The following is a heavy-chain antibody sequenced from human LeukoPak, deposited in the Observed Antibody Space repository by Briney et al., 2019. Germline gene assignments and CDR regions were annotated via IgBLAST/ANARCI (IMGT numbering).Heavy chain of an antibody. D-gene: IGHD6-19*01. CDR2: IKKDGREK. V-gene: IGHV3-7*01. CDR3: ARDYQSLANYYYYYMDV. Sequence: AGGSLRLSCAASGFTFSSYWMRWVRQAPGKGGEWVANIKKDGREKNYVDSVKGGFTISTDTAKNSLYLQMNSLTAEDTAVYYCARDYQSLANYYYYYMDVWGKGTTVTVSS. CDR1: GFTFSSYW. J-gene: IGHJ6*03.